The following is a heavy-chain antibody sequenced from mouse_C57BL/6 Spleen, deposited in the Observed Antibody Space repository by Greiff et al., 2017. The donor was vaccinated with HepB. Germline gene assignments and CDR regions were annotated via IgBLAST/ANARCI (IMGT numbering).Heavy chain of an antibody. V-gene: IGHV1-26*01. D-gene: IGHD1-1*01. Sequence: EVQLQQSGPELVKPGASVKISCKASGYTFTDYYMNWVKQSHGKSLKWIGDINPNNGGTSYNQKFKGKATLTVDKSSSSAYMELRSLTSEDSAVYYCASVLLRPYYFDYWGQGTTLTVSS. CDR2: INPNNGGT. J-gene: IGHJ2*01. CDR1: GYTFTDYY. CDR3: ASVLLRPYYFDY.